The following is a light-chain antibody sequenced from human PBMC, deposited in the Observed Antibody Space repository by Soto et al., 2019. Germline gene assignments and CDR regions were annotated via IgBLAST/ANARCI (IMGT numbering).Light chain of an antibody. J-gene: IGLJ2*01. CDR3: SSYTSSSTLVV. Sequence: QSALTQPASVSGSPGQSITISCTGTSSDVGGYNYVSWYQQQPGKAPKLMIYEVSNRPSGVSNRFPGSKSGNTASLTISGLQAEDEADYYCSSYTSSSTLVVFGGGTKLTVL. CDR1: SSDVGGYNY. CDR2: EVS. V-gene: IGLV2-14*01.